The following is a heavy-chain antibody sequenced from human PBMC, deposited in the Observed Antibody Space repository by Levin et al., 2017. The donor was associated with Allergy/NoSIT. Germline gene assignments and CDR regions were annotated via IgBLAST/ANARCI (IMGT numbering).Heavy chain of an antibody. Sequence: GGSLRLSCAASGFTFDDYAMHWVRQAPGKGLEWVSGISWNSGSIGYADSVKGRFTISRDNAKNSLYLQMNSLRAEDTALYYCAKDIPRRGIYYGMDVWGQGTTVTVSS. CDR2: ISWNSGSI. V-gene: IGHV3-9*01. J-gene: IGHJ6*02. CDR3: AKDIPRRGIYYGMDV. D-gene: IGHD1-1*01. CDR1: GFTFDDYA.